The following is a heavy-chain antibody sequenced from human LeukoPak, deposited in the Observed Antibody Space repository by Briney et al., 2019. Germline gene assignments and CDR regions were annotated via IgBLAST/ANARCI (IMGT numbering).Heavy chain of an antibody. D-gene: IGHD2-15*01. CDR3: AREADKIGFDFDY. Sequence: SQTLSLTCAISGDSVSSNSATWTWIRQSPSRGLEWLGRTYYRSKWYNDYAISVKGRITINPDTSKNQFSLHLNSVTPEDTAVYYCAREADKIGFDFDYWGQGTLVTVSS. CDR1: GDSVSSNSAT. J-gene: IGHJ4*02. V-gene: IGHV6-1*01. CDR2: TYYRSKWYN.